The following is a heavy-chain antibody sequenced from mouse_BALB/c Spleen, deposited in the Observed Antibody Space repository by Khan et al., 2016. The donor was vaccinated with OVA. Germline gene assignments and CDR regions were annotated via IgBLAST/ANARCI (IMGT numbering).Heavy chain of an antibody. CDR1: GYTFTNYG. Sequence: QIQLVQSGPELKKPGETVKISCKASGYTFTNYGMNWVKQAPGKGLKWMGWINTYTGEPTSTDDFKGRFAFSLETSASNAYLQINNINNEDMATYFCARGASYWYFDFWGAGTTVTVSS. J-gene: IGHJ1*01. CDR2: INTYTGEP. V-gene: IGHV9-1*02. CDR3: ARGASYWYFDF.